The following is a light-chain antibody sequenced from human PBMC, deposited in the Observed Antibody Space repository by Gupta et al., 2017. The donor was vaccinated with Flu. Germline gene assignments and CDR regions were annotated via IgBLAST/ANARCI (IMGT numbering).Light chain of an antibody. CDR2: DDR. Sequence: SYELTQSPSVSVAPGQTARITCGGTNIGSRSAHWYQQKAGQAPVLVLFDDRDRPSGIPERFSGANYGNTATLTISTVEGGDEAVYYCQVWDNDSGRPVFGGGTKLTV. CDR3: QVWDNDSGRPV. V-gene: IGLV3-21*02. CDR1: NIGSRS. J-gene: IGLJ2*01.